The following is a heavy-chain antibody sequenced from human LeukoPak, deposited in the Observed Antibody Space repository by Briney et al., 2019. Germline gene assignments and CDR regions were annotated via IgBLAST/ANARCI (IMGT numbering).Heavy chain of an antibody. CDR2: ISAYNGNT. J-gene: IGHJ4*02. Sequence: ASVKVSCKASGYTFTRYGISWVRQAPGQGVERMGWISAYNGNTNYAQKLQGRVTMTTDTSTSTAYMELRSLRSDDTAVYYCARVSSSWYRRAYYFDYWGQGTLVTVSS. D-gene: IGHD6-13*01. CDR3: ARVSSSWYRRAYYFDY. V-gene: IGHV1-18*04. CDR1: GYTFTRYG.